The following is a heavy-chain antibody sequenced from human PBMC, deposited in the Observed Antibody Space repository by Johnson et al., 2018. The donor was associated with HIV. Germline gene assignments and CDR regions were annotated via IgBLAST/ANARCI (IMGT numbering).Heavy chain of an antibody. CDR3: AKDRGLSAFDI. V-gene: IGHV3-43D*03. D-gene: IGHD3-10*01. J-gene: IGHJ3*02. CDR2: INWDGDST. Sequence: LLVESGGVVVQPGGSLRLSCETSRFTFDDYAMHWVRQAPGKVLEWVSLINWDGDSTYYADSVKGRFTISRDNSKNTLYLQMNSLRAEDTAVYYCAKDRGLSAFDIWGQGTMVTVSS. CDR1: RFTFDDYA.